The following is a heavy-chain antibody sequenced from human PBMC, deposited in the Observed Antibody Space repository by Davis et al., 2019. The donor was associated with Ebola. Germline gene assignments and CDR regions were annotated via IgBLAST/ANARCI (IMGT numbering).Heavy chain of an antibody. V-gene: IGHV3-53*01. CDR3: AVGHYSNLNG. J-gene: IGHJ4*02. CDR2: ISNDGRT. CDR1: EYDVSTNF. D-gene: IGHD4-11*01. Sequence: GESLKISCVASEYDVSTNFLSWVRQAPGKGLEWASLISNDGRTYYIDSVKGRFTISRDSSKNTFYLQMNSLRGEDTAVYYCAVGHYSNLNGWGQGILVTVSS.